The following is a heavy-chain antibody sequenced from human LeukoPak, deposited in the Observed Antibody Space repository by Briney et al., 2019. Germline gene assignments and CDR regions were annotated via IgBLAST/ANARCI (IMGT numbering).Heavy chain of an antibody. J-gene: IGHJ6*03. D-gene: IGHD2-15*01. V-gene: IGHV3-74*01. CDR1: GFTFSSYW. CDR3: ARVRCSGGSCSAYYYYYMDV. Sequence: GGSLRLSCAASGFTFSSYWMHWVRQAPGKGLVWVSRIKYDGSSTNYADSVKGRFTISRDNAKNTLYLQMNSLRAEDTAVYYCARVRCSGGSCSAYYYYYMDVWGKGTTVTISS. CDR2: IKYDGSST.